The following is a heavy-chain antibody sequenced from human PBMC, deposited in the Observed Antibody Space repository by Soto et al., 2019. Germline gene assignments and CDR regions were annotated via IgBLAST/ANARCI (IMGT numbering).Heavy chain of an antibody. Sequence: QVLLVESGGGVVQPGRSLRISCAVSGFTFSSFGMHWVRQAPGKGLEWVAVISDDGSSKHYADSLKGRFTISRDNSNNTLYLQMDRLGPEDTAVYYCAKGRWGDFGDLNLPGYWGQGTLVTVSS. CDR3: AKGRWGDFGDLNLPGY. V-gene: IGHV3-30*18. D-gene: IGHD4-17*01. CDR2: ISDDGSSK. J-gene: IGHJ4*02. CDR1: GFTFSSFG.